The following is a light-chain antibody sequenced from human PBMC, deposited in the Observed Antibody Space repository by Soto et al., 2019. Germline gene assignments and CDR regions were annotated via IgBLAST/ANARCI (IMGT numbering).Light chain of an antibody. Sequence: DIQVTQSPSSLSASVGDRVTISCRASQSISTYLNWYQHKPGKAPKLLIHAASSLRSGVPSRFSGSGSGTDFTLTISSLQPEDFATHYCQQSYSTPYTLGQGTKVDIK. CDR3: QQSYSTPYT. J-gene: IGKJ2*01. CDR2: AAS. V-gene: IGKV1-39*01. CDR1: QSISTY.